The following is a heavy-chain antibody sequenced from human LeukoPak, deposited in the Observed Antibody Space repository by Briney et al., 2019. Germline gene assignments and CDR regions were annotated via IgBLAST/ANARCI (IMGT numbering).Heavy chain of an antibody. D-gene: IGHD4-23*01. Sequence: ASVKVSCKASGYTFTSYYMHWVRQAPGQGLEWMGIINPSGGSTSYAQKFQGRVTMTRDTSTSTVYMELSSLRSEDTAVYYCARVAVETPRFKNFFDYGAQGPLVTVTS. V-gene: IGHV1-46*01. CDR2: INPSGGST. J-gene: IGHJ4*02. CDR3: ARVAVETPRFKNFFDY. CDR1: GYTFTSYY.